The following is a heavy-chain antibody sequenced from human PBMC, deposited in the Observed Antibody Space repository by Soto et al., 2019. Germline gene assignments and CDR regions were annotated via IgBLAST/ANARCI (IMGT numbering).Heavy chain of an antibody. J-gene: IGHJ6*02. D-gene: IGHD1-7*01. CDR2: IIPIFGTA. CDR3: ASSPNYFLGDYYYCGMDV. CDR1: GGTFSSYA. Sequence: QVQLVQSGAEVKKPGSSVKVSCKASGGTFSSYAISWVRQAPGQGLEWMGGIIPIFGTANYAQKFEGRVTITADESTSTAYMELSSVRSEDTAVYYCASSPNYFLGDYYYCGMDVWGQGTTVTVSS. V-gene: IGHV1-69*01.